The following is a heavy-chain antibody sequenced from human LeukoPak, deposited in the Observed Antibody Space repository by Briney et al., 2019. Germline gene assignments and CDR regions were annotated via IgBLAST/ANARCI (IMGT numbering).Heavy chain of an antibody. D-gene: IGHD3-22*01. V-gene: IGHV3-11*01. CDR3: ARCCSSGYHYYYYGMDV. CDR2: ISSSGRTI. CDR1: GFTFSDYY. Sequence: GGSLRLSCAASGFTFSDYYMSWIRQAPGKGLEWVSYISSSGRTIYYADSVKGRFTISRDNAKNSLYLQMNSLRAEDTAVYYCARCCSSGYHYYYYGMDVWGQGTTVTVSS. J-gene: IGHJ6*02.